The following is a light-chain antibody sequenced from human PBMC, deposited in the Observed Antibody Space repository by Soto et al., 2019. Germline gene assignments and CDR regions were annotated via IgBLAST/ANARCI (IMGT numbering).Light chain of an antibody. V-gene: IGKV3-20*01. CDR1: QSVTSNY. Sequence: EIVLTQSPGTLSLSPGERATLSCRASQSVTSNYLAWYQQKPGQAPRLLVYGASSRATGIPDRFSGSGSGTDFTLVISRLEPEGFAAYYCHQYTSSPTFGGGTKV. CDR3: HQYTSSPT. CDR2: GAS. J-gene: IGKJ4*01.